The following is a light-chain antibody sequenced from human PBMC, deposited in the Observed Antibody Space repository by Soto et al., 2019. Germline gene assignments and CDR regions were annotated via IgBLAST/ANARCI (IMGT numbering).Light chain of an antibody. CDR1: SSDVGGYNY. V-gene: IGLV2-11*01. J-gene: IGLJ1*01. CDR2: DVS. CDR3: CSYAGSYRGV. Sequence: QSALTQPRSVSGSPGQSVTISCTGTSSDVGGYNYVSWYQQHPGKAPKLMIYDVSKRPSGVPDRFSGSKSGNTASLTISGLQAEDEADYYCCSYAGSYRGVFGTGTKVT.